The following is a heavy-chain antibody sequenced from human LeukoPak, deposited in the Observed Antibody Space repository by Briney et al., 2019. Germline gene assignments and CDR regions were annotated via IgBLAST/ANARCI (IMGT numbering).Heavy chain of an antibody. D-gene: IGHD6-6*01. J-gene: IGHJ6*03. V-gene: IGHV4-59*11. Sequence: SETLSLTCTVSGGSISSHYWSWIRQPPGKGLEWIGYIYYSGSTNYNPSLKSRVTISVDTSKNQFSLKLSSVTAADTAVYYCARVEIAARPSYYYYYTDVWGKGTTVTVSS. CDR1: GGSISSHY. CDR2: IYYSGST. CDR3: ARVEIAARPSYYYYYTDV.